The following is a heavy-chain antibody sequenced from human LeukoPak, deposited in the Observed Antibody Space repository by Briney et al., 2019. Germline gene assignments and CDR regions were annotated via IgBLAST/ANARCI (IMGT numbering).Heavy chain of an antibody. CDR3: ARRVDTAMALDY. CDR1: GFTFDDYG. V-gene: IGHV3-20*04. D-gene: IGHD5-18*01. CDR2: INWNGGST. Sequence: GGSLRLSCAASGFTFDDYGMSWVRQAPGKGREWVSGINWNGGSTGYADSIKGRFTISRDNAKNSLYLQMNSLRAEDTALYYCARRVDTAMALDYWGQGTLVTVSS. J-gene: IGHJ4*02.